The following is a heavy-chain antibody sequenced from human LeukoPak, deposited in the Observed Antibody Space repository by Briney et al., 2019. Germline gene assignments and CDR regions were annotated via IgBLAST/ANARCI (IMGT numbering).Heavy chain of an antibody. CDR1: GYTFTGYY. V-gene: IGHV1-2*02. CDR2: INPNSGGT. D-gene: IGHD2-15*01. J-gene: IGHJ6*03. CDR3: ARDGKYCSGGSCYNYYYYYMDV. Sequence: ASVKVSCKASGYTFTGYYMHWVRQAPGQGLEWMGWINPNSGGTNYAQKFQGRVTMTRDTSISTAYMELSRLRSDDTAVYYCARDGKYCSGGSCYNYYYYYMDVWGKGTTVTVSS.